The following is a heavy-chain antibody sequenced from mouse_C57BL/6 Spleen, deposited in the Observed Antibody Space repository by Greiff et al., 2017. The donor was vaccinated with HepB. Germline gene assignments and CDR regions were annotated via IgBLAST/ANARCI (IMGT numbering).Heavy chain of an antibody. J-gene: IGHJ3*01. Sequence: EVQRVESGGGLVKPGGSLKLSCAASGFTFSSYAMSWVRQTPEKRLEWVATISDGGSYTYYPDNVKGRFTISRDNAKNNLYLQMSHLKSEDTAMYYCARAGDETWFAYWGQGTLVTVSA. CDR3: ARAGDETWFAY. D-gene: IGHD4-1*01. CDR1: GFTFSSYA. CDR2: ISDGGSYT. V-gene: IGHV5-4*01.